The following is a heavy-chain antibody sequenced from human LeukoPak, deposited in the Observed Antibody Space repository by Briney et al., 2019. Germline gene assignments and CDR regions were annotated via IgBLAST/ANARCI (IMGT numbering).Heavy chain of an antibody. CDR1: GFPLSSYS. CDR2: ISSSGSAI. V-gene: IGHV3-48*01. Sequence: GGSLRLSPAAPGFPLSSYSINWVRPAPGKGLWWVSYISSSGSAIYYVDSVKDRFTVSRDNAKNSLFLQMNSPRAEDTAVYYCVRVKGSYFDYWGQGALVTVSS. CDR3: VRVKGSYFDY. J-gene: IGHJ4*02. D-gene: IGHD2-15*01.